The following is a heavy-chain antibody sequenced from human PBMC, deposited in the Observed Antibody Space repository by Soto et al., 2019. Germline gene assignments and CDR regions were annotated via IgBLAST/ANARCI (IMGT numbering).Heavy chain of an antibody. Sequence: QLQLQESGPGLVKPSETLSLTCTVSGGSISSSSYYWGWIRQPPGKGLEWIGSIYYSGSTYYNPSLKSRVTRSVDTSKNQFSLKLSSVTAADTAVYYCAILTGYSSGWYWGGYWGQGTLVTVSS. CDR1: GGSISSSSYY. D-gene: IGHD6-19*01. CDR2: IYYSGST. CDR3: AILTGYSSGWYWGGY. J-gene: IGHJ4*02. V-gene: IGHV4-39*01.